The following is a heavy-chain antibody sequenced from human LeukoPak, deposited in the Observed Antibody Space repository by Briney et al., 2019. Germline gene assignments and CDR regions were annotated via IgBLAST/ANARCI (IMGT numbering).Heavy chain of an antibody. D-gene: IGHD3-22*01. Sequence: SETLSLTCTVAAGSISSSSYYWGWIRQPPGKGLEWIGSIYYSGSTYYNPSLKSRVTISVDTSKNQFYLQLSSVTAADTAVYYCARDSSVVYYYYMDVWGKGTTVTISS. J-gene: IGHJ6*03. CDR2: IYYSGST. CDR3: ARDSSVVYYYYMDV. V-gene: IGHV4-39*01. CDR1: AGSISSSSYY.